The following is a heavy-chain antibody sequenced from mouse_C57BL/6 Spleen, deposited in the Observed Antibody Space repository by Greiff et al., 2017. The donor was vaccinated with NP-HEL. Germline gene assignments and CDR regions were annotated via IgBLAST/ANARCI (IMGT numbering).Heavy chain of an antibody. J-gene: IGHJ2*01. V-gene: IGHV1-4*01. Sequence: VKLQESGAELARPGASVKMSCKASGYTFTSYTMHWVKQRPGQGLEWIGYINPSSGYTKYNQKFKDKATLTADKSSSTAYMQLSSLTSEDSAVYYCARFGTEDASYFDYWGQGTTLTVSS. CDR3: ARFGTEDASYFDY. CDR2: INPSSGYT. CDR1: GYTFTSYT. D-gene: IGHD3-3*01.